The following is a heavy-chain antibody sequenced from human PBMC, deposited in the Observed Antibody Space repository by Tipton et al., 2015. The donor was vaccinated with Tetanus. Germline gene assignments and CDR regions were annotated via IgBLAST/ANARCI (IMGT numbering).Heavy chain of an antibody. CDR3: AREVKECFGTSCYGGWFGP. V-gene: IGHV4-59*01. D-gene: IGHD2-2*01. J-gene: IGHJ5*02. CDR2: IYHSGST. Sequence: TLSLTCTVSGGSISSYYWGWIRQPPGKGPEWVGFIYHSGSTNYNPSLKSRTTISVDTSKNQFSLKLSSVTAADTAVYYCAREVKECFGTSCYGGWFGPWGQGTLVTVSS. CDR1: GGSISSYY.